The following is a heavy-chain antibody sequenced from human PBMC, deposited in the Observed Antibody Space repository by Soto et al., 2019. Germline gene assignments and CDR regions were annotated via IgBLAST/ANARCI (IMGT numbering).Heavy chain of an antibody. J-gene: IGHJ3*02. V-gene: IGHV3-23*01. D-gene: IGHD7-27*01. CDR3: GKGTWGAFDI. CDR1: GFTFSSNA. CDR2: ITSGSGGGT. Sequence: EVQLLESGGGLVQPGGSLRLSCVASGFTFSSNAMSWVRQAPGKGLEWGSHITSGSGGGTYYAASVKGRFTISRDNAKNTLYMQMNSLRVEDTAVYYCGKGTWGAFDIWGHGTLVTVSS.